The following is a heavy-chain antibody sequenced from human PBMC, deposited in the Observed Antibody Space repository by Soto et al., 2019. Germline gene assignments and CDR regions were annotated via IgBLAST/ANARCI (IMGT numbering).Heavy chain of an antibody. CDR1: GFTFSSYG. V-gene: IGHV3-30*03. Sequence: QVQLVESGGGVVQPGRSLRLSCAASGFTFSSYGMHWVRQAPGKGLEWVAVISYDGSDKYYADSVKGRFTISRDNSNNTXXLXXXXXXXXXXXXXXXXXXXXXXXXXXXXXGQGTLVTVSS. CDR3: XXXXXXXXXXXXX. J-gene: IGHJ1*01. CDR2: ISYDGSDK.